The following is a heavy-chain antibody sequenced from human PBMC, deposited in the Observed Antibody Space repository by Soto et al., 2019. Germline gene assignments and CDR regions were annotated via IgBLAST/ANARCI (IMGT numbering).Heavy chain of an antibody. Sequence: GESLTISCAASGFTFSSYGMHWVRQAPGKGLEWVAVISYDGSNKYYADSVKGRFTISRDNSKNTLYLQMNSLRAEDTAVYYCAKDWGIGQDFYFDYWGQGTLVTVSS. CDR3: AKDWGIGQDFYFDY. CDR2: ISYDGSNK. V-gene: IGHV3-30*18. D-gene: IGHD3-16*01. CDR1: GFTFSSYG. J-gene: IGHJ4*02.